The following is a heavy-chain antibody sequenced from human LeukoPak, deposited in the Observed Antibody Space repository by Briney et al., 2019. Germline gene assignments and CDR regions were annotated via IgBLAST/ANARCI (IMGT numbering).Heavy chain of an antibody. J-gene: IGHJ3*02. CDR2: IYYSGST. D-gene: IGHD5-18*01. V-gene: IGHV4-39*07. CDR1: GGSISSSSYY. Sequence: PSETLSLTCTVSGGSISSSSYYWGWIRQPPGKGLEWIGSIYYSGSTYYNPSLKSRVTISVDTSKNQFSLKLSSVTAADTAVYYCARDLRGGYSKSAGPDAFDIWGQGTMVAVSS. CDR3: ARDLRGGYSKSAGPDAFDI.